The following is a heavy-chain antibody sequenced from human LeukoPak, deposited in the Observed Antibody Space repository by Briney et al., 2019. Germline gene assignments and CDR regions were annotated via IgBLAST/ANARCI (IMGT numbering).Heavy chain of an antibody. CDR3: ARDPDMTASDAFDI. J-gene: IGHJ3*02. CDR2: IIPIFGTA. Sequence: GASVKVSCKASGGTFSSYAISWVRQAPGQGLEWVGGIIPIFGTANYAQKFQGRVTITADESTSTAYMELSSLRSEDTAVYYCARDPDMTASDAFDIWGQGTMVTVSS. CDR1: GGTFSSYA. V-gene: IGHV1-69*13. D-gene: IGHD3-9*01.